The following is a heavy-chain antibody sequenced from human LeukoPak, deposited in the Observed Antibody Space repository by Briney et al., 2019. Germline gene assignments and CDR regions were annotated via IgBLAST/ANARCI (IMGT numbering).Heavy chain of an antibody. V-gene: IGHV3-7*01. CDR2: IKQDGSEK. CDR1: GFAFSNYW. Sequence: GGSLRLSCAASGFAFSNYWMSWVRQAPGKGLEWVANIKQDGSEKYYVDSVKGRFTVSRDSAKNSLYLQMNSLGAEDTAVYYCARGRYCSSITCRYLDYWGQGTLVTVSS. CDR3: ARGRYCSSITCRYLDY. D-gene: IGHD2-2*01. J-gene: IGHJ4*02.